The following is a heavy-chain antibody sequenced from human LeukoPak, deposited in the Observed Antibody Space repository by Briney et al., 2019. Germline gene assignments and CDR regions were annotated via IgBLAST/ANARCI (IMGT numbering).Heavy chain of an antibody. CDR1: GFTFDDYA. V-gene: IGHV3-9*01. Sequence: PGRSLRLSCAASGFTFDDYAMHWVRQAPGKGLEWVSGISWNGGSIGYADSVKGRFTISRDNVKNSLYLQMNSLRAEDTALYYCAKGGMGCSGGSCYRPHFDYWGQGTLVTVSS. CDR2: ISWNGGSI. CDR3: AKGGMGCSGGSCYRPHFDY. J-gene: IGHJ4*02. D-gene: IGHD2-15*01.